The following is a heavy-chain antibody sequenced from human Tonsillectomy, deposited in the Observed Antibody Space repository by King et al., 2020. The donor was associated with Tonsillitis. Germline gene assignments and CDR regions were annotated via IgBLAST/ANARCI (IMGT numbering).Heavy chain of an antibody. CDR3: AREKGLPENDAVDI. CDR1: GFTVSSNY. D-gene: IGHD5-12*01. V-gene: IGHV3-53*01. J-gene: IGHJ3*02. Sequence: VQLVESGGGLIQPGGSLRLSCAASGFTVSSNYMNWVRQAPGKGLEWVSIIYSGGSTYYADSVKGRFTISRDTSKNTLYLHMTSLRADDTAVYYCAREKGLPENDAVDIWGQGTMVTVSS. CDR2: IYSGGST.